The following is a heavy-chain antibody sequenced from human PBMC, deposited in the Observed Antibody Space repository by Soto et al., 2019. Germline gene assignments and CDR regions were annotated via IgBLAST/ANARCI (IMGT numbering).Heavy chain of an antibody. CDR2: ISYDGSNK. J-gene: IGHJ4*02. V-gene: IGHV3-30-3*01. CDR1: GFTFSSYA. Sequence: QVQLVESGGGVVQPGRSLRLSCAASGFTFSSYAMHWVRQAPGKGLEWVAVISYDGSNKYYADSVKGRFTISRDNSKNTLYLQMNSLRAEDTAVYYCAREGHGFDYWGQGTLVTVSS. D-gene: IGHD3-10*01. CDR3: AREGHGFDY.